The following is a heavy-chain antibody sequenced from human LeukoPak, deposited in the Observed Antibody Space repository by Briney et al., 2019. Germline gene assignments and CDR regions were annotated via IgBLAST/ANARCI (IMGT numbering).Heavy chain of an antibody. D-gene: IGHD3-10*01. J-gene: IGHJ3*01. Sequence: GASVKVSCKASDYTFTSYGISWVRQAPGQGLEYMGWISANNGDTSYPQEVQGRVTMTTDTSTTTAYMELRSLRSDDTAVYYCARKGTGLAFDVWGQGTMVTVSS. CDR3: ARKGTGLAFDV. CDR1: DYTFTSYG. V-gene: IGHV1-18*04. CDR2: ISANNGDT.